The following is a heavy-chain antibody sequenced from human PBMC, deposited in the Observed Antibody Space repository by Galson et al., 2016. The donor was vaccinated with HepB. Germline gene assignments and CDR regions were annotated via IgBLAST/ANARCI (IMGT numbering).Heavy chain of an antibody. V-gene: IGHV4-34*01. CDR2: ITHSGST. CDR3: ARMRAIDI. J-gene: IGHJ3*02. Sequence: SETLSLTCAVYGGSFSGAYWNWIRQSADKGLEWIGDITHSGSTNYNPSLESRVTISVDTSKNQFSLKLFSVTAADTAVYYCARMRAIDIWSQGTMVTVSS. CDR1: GGSFSGAY.